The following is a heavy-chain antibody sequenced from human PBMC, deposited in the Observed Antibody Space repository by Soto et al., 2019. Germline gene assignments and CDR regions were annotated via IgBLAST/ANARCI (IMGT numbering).Heavy chain of an antibody. CDR2: IYYSGST. D-gene: IGHD3-10*01. CDR1: GGSISSGDYY. J-gene: IGHJ6*02. CDR3: ARAQMVRGVISYYYYYGMDV. V-gene: IGHV4-30-4*01. Sequence: SETLSLTCTVSGGSISSGDYYWSWIRQPPGKGLEWIGYIYYSGSTYYNPSLKSRVTISVDTSKNQFSLKLSSVTAADTAVYYCARAQMVRGVISYYYYYGMDVWGQGTTVTV.